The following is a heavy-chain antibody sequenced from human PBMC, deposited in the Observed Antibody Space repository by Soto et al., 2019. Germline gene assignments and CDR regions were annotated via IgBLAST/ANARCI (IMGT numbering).Heavy chain of an antibody. V-gene: IGHV1-69*12. CDR3: ARIKQLLVKRRGYYFDY. Sequence: QVQLVQSGAEVKKPGSSVKVSCKASGGTFSSYAISWVRQAPGQGLEWMGGIIPIFGTANYAQKFQGRVTITADESTSTAYMELSSLRSEDTAVYYCARIKQLLVKRRGYYFDYWGQGTLVTVSS. CDR2: IIPIFGTA. CDR1: GGTFSSYA. D-gene: IGHD6-19*01. J-gene: IGHJ4*02.